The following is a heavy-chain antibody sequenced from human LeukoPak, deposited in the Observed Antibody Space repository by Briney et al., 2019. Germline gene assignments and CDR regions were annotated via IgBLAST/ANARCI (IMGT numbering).Heavy chain of an antibody. D-gene: IGHD3-22*01. CDR1: GDSFSKYG. Sequence: ASVKVSCMASGDSFSKYGISWVRQAPGQGLEWMGGIIPLFGTANYAQKFQGRVMITADESTSTVYMELNSLRFEDTAIYYCAREWNYETSGYFFYYWGQGTLVTVSS. V-gene: IGHV1-69*13. CDR2: IIPLFGTA. J-gene: IGHJ4*02. CDR3: AREWNYETSGYFFYY.